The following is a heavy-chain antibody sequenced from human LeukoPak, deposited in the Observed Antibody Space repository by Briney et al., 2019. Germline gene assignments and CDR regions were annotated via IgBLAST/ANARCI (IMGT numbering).Heavy chain of an antibody. D-gene: IGHD3-10*01. J-gene: IGHJ4*02. V-gene: IGHV3-23*01. Sequence: GGSLRLSCAASGFTFSDYYMSWVRQAPGKGLEWVSTVSVNGGTTYYADSVKGRFTISRDNSKNTLYLQMNSLRAEDTAVYFCAKELHGSGNYAFDYWGQGTLVTVSS. CDR1: GFTFSDYY. CDR3: AKELHGSGNYAFDY. CDR2: VSVNGGTT.